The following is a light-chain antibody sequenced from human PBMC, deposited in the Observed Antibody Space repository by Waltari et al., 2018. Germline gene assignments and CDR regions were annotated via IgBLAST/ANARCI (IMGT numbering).Light chain of an antibody. V-gene: IGLV2-14*01. Sequence: QSALTQPASVSGSPGQSITNSCTGTSTDVGGYNYVSWYQQHQGKAPKLMIYDVSNRPSGVSNRVSGSKSGNTASLTISGLQAEDEADYYCSSYTSSSTLVFGGGTKLTVL. J-gene: IGLJ3*02. CDR1: STDVGGYNY. CDR2: DVS. CDR3: SSYTSSSTLV.